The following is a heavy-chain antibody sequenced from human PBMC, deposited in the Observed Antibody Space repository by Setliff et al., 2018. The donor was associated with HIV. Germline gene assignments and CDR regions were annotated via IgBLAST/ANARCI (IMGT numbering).Heavy chain of an antibody. V-gene: IGHV4-38-2*02. D-gene: IGHD6-13*01. CDR2: ISDTGNA. CDR1: GDSISNCLH. Sequence: SETLSLTCTVSGDSISNCLHWGWIRQPPGKGLEWIGTISDTGNAHYSPSLKSRVTILVDTSKNQLSLKLSSVTAADTAIYYCVSEDRSGWSYDRYYYFGLDVWGQGTTVTVSS. J-gene: IGHJ6*02. CDR3: VSEDRSGWSYDRYYYFGLDV.